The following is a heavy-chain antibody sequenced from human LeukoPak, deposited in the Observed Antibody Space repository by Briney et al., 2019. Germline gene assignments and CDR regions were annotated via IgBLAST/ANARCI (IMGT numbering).Heavy chain of an antibody. CDR3: ARGASSSWYARYPYFDY. V-gene: IGHV3-23*01. CDR2: ISGSGGST. CDR1: GFTFSSYA. Sequence: GGSLRLSCAASGFTFSSYAMSWVRQAPGKGLEWVSAISGSGGSTYYADSVKGRFTISRDNSKNTLYLQMNSLRAEDTAVYYCARGASSSWYARYPYFDYWGQGTLVTVSS. D-gene: IGHD6-13*01. J-gene: IGHJ4*02.